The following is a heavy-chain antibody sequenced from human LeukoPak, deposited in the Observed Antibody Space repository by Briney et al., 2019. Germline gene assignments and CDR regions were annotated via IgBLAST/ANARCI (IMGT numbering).Heavy chain of an antibody. CDR1: GGSISSSSYY. V-gene: IGHV4-39*07. Sequence: SETLSLTCTVSGGSISSSSYYWGWIRQPPGKGLEWIGSIYYSGSTYYNPSLKSRVTISVDTSKNQFSLKLSSVTAADTAVYYCAREARSVQLFDYWGQGTLVTVSS. J-gene: IGHJ4*02. CDR3: AREARSVQLFDY. D-gene: IGHD5-18*01. CDR2: IYYSGST.